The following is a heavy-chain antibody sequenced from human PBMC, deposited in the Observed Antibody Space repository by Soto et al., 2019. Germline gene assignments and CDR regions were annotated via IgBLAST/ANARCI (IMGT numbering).Heavy chain of an antibody. D-gene: IGHD6-6*01. CDR3: ARRAFGSSRSFDI. V-gene: IGHV3-23*01. CDR1: GFAFSSHP. J-gene: IGHJ3*02. Sequence: VQLLESGGDLVHPGGSLRLSCAASGFAFSSHPMSWVRQAPERGLEWVSGISDSGGLTYNADSVKGGFTISRDNSKNTLYLQMTSLRAEDTALYYCARRAFGSSRSFDIWGQGTMVTVSS. CDR2: ISDSGGLT.